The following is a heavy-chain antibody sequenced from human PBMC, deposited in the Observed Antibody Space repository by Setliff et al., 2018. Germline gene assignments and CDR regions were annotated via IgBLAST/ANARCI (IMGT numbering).Heavy chain of an antibody. J-gene: IGHJ4*02. Sequence: ASVKVSCKASGGAFSSYAISWVRQAPGQGLEWMGMVNPSGGHPVYAQKFQGRVTITADESTSTAYMELSSLRSEDTAVYYCARASDCSGGSCYSVWAYWGQGTLVTVSS. CDR2: VNPSGGHP. CDR3: ARASDCSGGSCYSVWAY. V-gene: IGHV1-69*11. D-gene: IGHD2-15*01. CDR1: GGAFSSYA.